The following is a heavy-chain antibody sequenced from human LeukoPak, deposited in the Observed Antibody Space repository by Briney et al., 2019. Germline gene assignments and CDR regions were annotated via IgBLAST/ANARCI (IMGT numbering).Heavy chain of an antibody. D-gene: IGHD2-15*01. CDR1: GFTFSSYG. CDR3: AKDRWAYCSGGSCRGLFFDY. CDR2: ISYDGSNK. V-gene: IGHV3-30*18. Sequence: GGSLRLSCAASGFTFSSYGMHWVRQAPGKGLEWVAVISYDGSNKYYADSVKGRFTISRDNSKNTLYLQMNSLRAEDTAVYYCAKDRWAYCSGGSCRGLFFDYWGQGTLVTVSS. J-gene: IGHJ4*02.